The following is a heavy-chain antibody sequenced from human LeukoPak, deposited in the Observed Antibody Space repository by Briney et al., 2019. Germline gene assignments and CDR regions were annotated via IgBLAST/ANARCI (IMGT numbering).Heavy chain of an antibody. J-gene: IGHJ6*02. CDR3: ARDPDCSGGSCYLGGPIYYYYYGMDV. Sequence: ASVKVSCKASGYTFTGYYMHWVRQAPGQGLEWMGWINPSSGGTNYAQKLQGRVTMTRDTSISTAYMEMSRLRSDDTAVYYCARDPDCSGGSCYLGGPIYYYYYGMDVWGQGTTVTVSS. V-gene: IGHV1-2*02. CDR2: INPSSGGT. CDR1: GYTFTGYY. D-gene: IGHD2-15*01.